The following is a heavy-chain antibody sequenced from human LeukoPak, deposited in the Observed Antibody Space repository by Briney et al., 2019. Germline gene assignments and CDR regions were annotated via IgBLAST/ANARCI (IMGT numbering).Heavy chain of an antibody. V-gene: IGHV3-23*01. Sequence: GGSLRLSCAASGFTFSSYAMSWVRQAPGKGLEWVSVINEGGGSTYYADSVKGRFTISRDNSKNTLHLQMNSLRAEDTAVYYCAKDSGGNMVRGAVAINFDYWGQGTLVTVSS. CDR2: INEGGGST. D-gene: IGHD3-10*01. CDR3: AKDSGGNMVRGAVAINFDY. CDR1: GFTFSSYA. J-gene: IGHJ4*02.